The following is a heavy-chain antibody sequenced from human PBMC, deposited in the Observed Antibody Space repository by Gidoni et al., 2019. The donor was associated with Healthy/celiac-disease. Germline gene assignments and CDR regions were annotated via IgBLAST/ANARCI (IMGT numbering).Heavy chain of an antibody. V-gene: IGHV3-20*04. CDR1: GFTFADYG. Sequence: EVQLVESGGGVVRPGGSLRLSCAASGFTFADYGMSWVRQAPGKGLEWVSGINWNGGSTGYADYVKGRFTISRDNAKNSLYLQMNSLRAEDTALYYCARGGAYYDILTGYPYFDYWGQGTLVTVSS. D-gene: IGHD3-9*01. CDR2: INWNGGST. CDR3: ARGGAYYDILTGYPYFDY. J-gene: IGHJ4*02.